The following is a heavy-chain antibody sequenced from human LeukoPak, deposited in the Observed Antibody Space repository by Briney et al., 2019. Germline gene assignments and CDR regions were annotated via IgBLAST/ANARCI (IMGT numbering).Heavy chain of an antibody. J-gene: IGHJ3*02. CDR3: AKGSGYYSRDAFDI. CDR2: ISVSGGST. V-gene: IGHV3-23*01. CDR1: GFTFSSHA. Sequence: GGSLRLSCAASGFTFSSHAMSWVRQAPGKGLEWVSAISVSGGSTYYAGSVKGRFAISRDSSKNTLYLQMNSLRAEDTAVYYCAKGSGYYSRDAFDIWGQGTMVTVSS. D-gene: IGHD3-22*01.